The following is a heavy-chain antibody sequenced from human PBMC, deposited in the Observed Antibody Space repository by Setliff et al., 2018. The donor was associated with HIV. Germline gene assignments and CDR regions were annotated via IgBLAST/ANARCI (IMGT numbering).Heavy chain of an antibody. J-gene: IGHJ4*02. V-gene: IGHV4-39*07. CDR2: VYYSGGT. CDR3: ALLEVPLIEGISPAL. CDR1: GGSVSDTSYY. D-gene: IGHD3-22*01. Sequence: PSETLSLTCTVSGGSVSDTSYYWGWIRQPPGKGLEWLANVYYSGGTYYNPSLKSRVAISVDTSKNQFSLKLNTVTAADTALYFCALLEVPLIEGISPALWGQGTLVT.